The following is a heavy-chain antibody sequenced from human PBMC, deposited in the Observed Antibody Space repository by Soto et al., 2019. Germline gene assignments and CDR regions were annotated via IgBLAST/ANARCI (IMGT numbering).Heavy chain of an antibody. CDR3: ALSFPYGGDPVRDAFDI. V-gene: IGHV3-23*01. CDR2: ISGSGGST. Sequence: GGSLRLSCAASGFTFSSYAMSWVRQAPGKGLEWVSAISGSGGSTYYADSVKGRFTISRDNSKNTLYLQMNSLRAEDTAVYYCALSFPYGGDPVRDAFDIWGQGTMVTVS. CDR1: GFTFSSYA. D-gene: IGHD4-17*01. J-gene: IGHJ3*02.